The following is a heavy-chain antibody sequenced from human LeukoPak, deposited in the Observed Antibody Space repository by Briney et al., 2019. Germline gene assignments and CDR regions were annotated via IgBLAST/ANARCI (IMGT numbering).Heavy chain of an antibody. CDR1: GYTLTELS. J-gene: IGHJ4*02. V-gene: IGHV1-24*01. CDR2: FDPEDGET. CDR3: ASDPWLRTVWSYFDY. D-gene: IGHD5-12*01. Sequence: GASVKVSCKVSGYTLTELSMHWVRQAPGKGLEWMGGFDPEDGETIYAQKFQGRVTMTEDTSTDTAYMELSSLRSEDTAVYYCASDPWLRTVWSYFDYWGQGTLVTVSS.